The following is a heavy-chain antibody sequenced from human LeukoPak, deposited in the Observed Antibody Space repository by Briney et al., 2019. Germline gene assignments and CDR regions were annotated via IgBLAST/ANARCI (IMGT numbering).Heavy chain of an antibody. CDR1: GYTFSGYF. CDR3: ARVRNYDSSGYYPGY. V-gene: IGHV1-2*02. Sequence: ASVKVSCKASGYTFSGYFMHWVRQAPGQGLEWMGWINPNSGDTNSAQKFQGRVTMTRDTSISTACMELSRLRSDDTAVYYCARVRNYDSSGYYPGYWGQGTLVTVSS. CDR2: INPNSGDT. J-gene: IGHJ4*02. D-gene: IGHD3-22*01.